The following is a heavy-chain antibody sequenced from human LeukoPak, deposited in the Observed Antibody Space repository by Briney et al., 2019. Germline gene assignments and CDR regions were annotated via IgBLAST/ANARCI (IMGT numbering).Heavy chain of an antibody. CDR2: ISSSSSYI. V-gene: IGHV3-21*01. J-gene: IGHJ4*02. Sequence: PGGSLRLSCAASGFTFSSYSMNWVRQAPGKGREGVSSISSSSSYIYYADSVKGRFTIFRDHAKNSLYLQMNSLRVEDTAVYYCTRDPNHPGYSSGWYYWGQGTLVTVSS. CDR3: TRDPNHPGYSSGWYY. CDR1: GFTFSSYS. D-gene: IGHD6-19*01.